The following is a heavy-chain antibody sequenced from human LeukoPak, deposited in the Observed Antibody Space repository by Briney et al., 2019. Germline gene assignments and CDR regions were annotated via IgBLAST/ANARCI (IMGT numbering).Heavy chain of an antibody. CDR1: GFTFSGSA. CDR3: TPVGATVWAFDI. CDR2: IRSKANSYAT. D-gene: IGHD1-26*01. V-gene: IGHV3-73*01. J-gene: IGHJ3*02. Sequence: PGGSLRLSCAASGFTFSGSAMHWVRQASGKGLEWLGRIRSKANSYATAYAASVKGRFTISRDDSKNTAYLQMNSLKTEDTAVYYCTPVGATVWAFDIWGQGTMVTVSS.